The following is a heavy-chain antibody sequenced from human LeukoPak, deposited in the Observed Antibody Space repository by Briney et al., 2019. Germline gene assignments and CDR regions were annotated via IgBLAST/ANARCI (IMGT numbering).Heavy chain of an antibody. D-gene: IGHD3-3*01. CDR3: ARDGVAAYVFDY. CDR2: IWYDGSNK. CDR1: GFTFSSYG. J-gene: IGHJ4*02. Sequence: GRSLRLSCAASGFTFSSYGMHWVRQAPGKGLEWVAVIWYDGSNKYYADSVKGRFTISRDNPKNTLYLQMNSLRAEDTAVYYCARDGVAAYVFDYWGQGTLVTVSS. V-gene: IGHV3-33*01.